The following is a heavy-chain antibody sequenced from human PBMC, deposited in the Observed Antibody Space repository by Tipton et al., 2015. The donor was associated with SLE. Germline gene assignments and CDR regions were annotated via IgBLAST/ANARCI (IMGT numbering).Heavy chain of an antibody. CDR3: ARQPIAAAGTSNYFDY. V-gene: IGHV4-59*08. D-gene: IGHD6-13*01. J-gene: IGHJ4*02. CDR2: IYYSGST. Sequence: TLSLTCTVSGGSISSYYWSWIRQPPGKGLEWIGYIYYSGSTNYNPSLKSRVTISVDTSKNQFSLKLSSVTAADTAVYCCARQPIAAAGTSNYFDYWGQGTLVTVSS. CDR1: GGSISSYY.